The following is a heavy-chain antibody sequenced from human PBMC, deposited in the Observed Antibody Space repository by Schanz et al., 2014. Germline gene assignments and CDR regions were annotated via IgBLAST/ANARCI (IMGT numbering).Heavy chain of an antibody. D-gene: IGHD1-1*01. CDR3: ARDVGRPGHFWYFDL. CDR1: GDTFRSYT. V-gene: IGHV1-2*05. J-gene: IGHJ2*01. CDR2: TNPNGGA. Sequence: QVQLVQSGAEVKKPGSSVKVSCKASGDTFRSYTINWVRHAPGQGLEWMGVTNPNGGAEFAQKFQGRISMTRDTSTTTFYMELSSLTSDDTVVYFCARDVGRPGHFWYFDLWGRGTLVTVSS.